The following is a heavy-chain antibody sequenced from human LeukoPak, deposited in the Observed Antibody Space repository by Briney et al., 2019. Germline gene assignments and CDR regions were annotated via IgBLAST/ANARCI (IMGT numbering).Heavy chain of an antibody. CDR2: ISYDGSNK. CDR3: AKDLLGGDSGSYYEVGELGMDV. V-gene: IGHV3-30*18. D-gene: IGHD1-26*01. J-gene: IGHJ6*02. CDR1: GFTFSSYG. Sequence: GGTLRLSCAVSGFTFSSYGMHWVRQAPGKGLEWVAVISYDGSNKYYADSVKGRFTISRDKSKNTLYLQMNSLRAEDTAVYYCAKDLLGGDSGSYYEVGELGMDVWGQGTTVTVSS.